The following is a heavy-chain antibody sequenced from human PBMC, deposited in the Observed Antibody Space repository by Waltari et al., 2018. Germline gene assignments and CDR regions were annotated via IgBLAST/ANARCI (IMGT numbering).Heavy chain of an antibody. J-gene: IGHJ5*02. Sequence: QVQLQESGPGLVTPSGTLSLTCVVSGVSISTSNWWSWVRQTPGKGLEWLGEIHPSGTANYNPCLRSRVTIAVDNSKNQCSREFSSVTAADTAVYYCARDRGLGGGYESWGQGTLVTVSS. D-gene: IGHD5-12*01. CDR2: IHPSGTA. V-gene: IGHV4-4*02. CDR3: ARDRGLGGGYES. CDR1: GVSISTSNW.